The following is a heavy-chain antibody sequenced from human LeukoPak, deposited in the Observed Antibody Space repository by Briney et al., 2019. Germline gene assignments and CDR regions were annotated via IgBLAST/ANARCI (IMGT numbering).Heavy chain of an antibody. CDR2: INWNGDNT. J-gene: IGHJ4*02. V-gene: IGHV3-20*04. Sequence: PGGSLRLSCEASGFTFDDYGLSWVRQAPGKGLEWVSGINWNGDNTDYTDSVKGRFTISRDNAKNSLYLQMNSLRAEDTALYYCARSASWGFSYFDYLGQGTLVTVSS. D-gene: IGHD2-2*01. CDR3: ARSASWGFSYFDY. CDR1: GFTFDDYG.